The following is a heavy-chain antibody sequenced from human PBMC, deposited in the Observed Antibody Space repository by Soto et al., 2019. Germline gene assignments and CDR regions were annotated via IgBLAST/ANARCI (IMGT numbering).Heavy chain of an antibody. D-gene: IGHD6-19*01. V-gene: IGHV3-7*01. CDR2: IKQDGSEK. J-gene: IGHJ3*02. Sequence: EVQLVESGGGLVQPGGSLRLSCAASGFTFSSYWMSWVRQAPGKGLEWVANIKQDGSEKYYVDSVKGRFTISRDNAKNSLYLQMNSLRAEATAVYYCAREGGGWYLFGAFDIWGQGTMVTVSS. CDR1: GFTFSSYW. CDR3: AREGGGWYLFGAFDI.